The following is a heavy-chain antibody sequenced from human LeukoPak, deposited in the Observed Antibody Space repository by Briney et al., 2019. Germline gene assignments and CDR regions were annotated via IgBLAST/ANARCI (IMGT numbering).Heavy chain of an antibody. J-gene: IGHJ4*02. CDR3: ARGLGYSSSWRGRYYFDY. Sequence: SETLSLTCAVYAGSFSGYCWSWIRQAPGKGRVWIGEIKHSGSTNYNPYLKSRVTISVDTSKNQFSLKLSSVTAAATAVYYYARGLGYSSSWRGRYYFDYWGQGTLITVSS. V-gene: IGHV4-34*01. CDR2: IKHSGST. CDR1: AGSFSGYC. D-gene: IGHD6-13*01.